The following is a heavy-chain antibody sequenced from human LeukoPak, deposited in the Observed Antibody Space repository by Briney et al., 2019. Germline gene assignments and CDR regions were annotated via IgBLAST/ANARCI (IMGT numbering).Heavy chain of an antibody. CDR2: IKQDGSEK. CDR3: V. J-gene: IGHJ6*03. CDR1: GFTFSSYW. D-gene: IGHD3-3*01. Sequence: PGGSLRLSCAASGFTFSSYWMSWVRQAPGKGLEWVANIKQDGSEKYYVDSVKGRFTISRDNAKNSLYAREGFGVVRYYYYYMDVWGKGTTVTVSS. V-gene: IGHV3-7*01.